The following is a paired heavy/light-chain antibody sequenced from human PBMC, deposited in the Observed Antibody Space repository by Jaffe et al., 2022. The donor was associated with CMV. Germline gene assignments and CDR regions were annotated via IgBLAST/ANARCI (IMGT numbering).Heavy chain of an antibody. CDR2: IIPSPRIT. CDR3: ARGESGYPMRGYFYAMDV. V-gene: IGHV1-69*01. Sequence: QVQLVQSGAEMRTPGSSVKVSCVTSGDTFSSYAINWVRQAPGQGLEWMGGIIPSPRITNYAQKFRGRVTTTADGSTNTVYLEVTNLGFEDTAIYYCARGESGYPMRGYFYAMDVWGQGTTVTVSS. CDR1: GDTFSSYA. D-gene: IGHD3-22*01. J-gene: IGHJ6*02.
Light chain of an antibody. V-gene: IGKV4-1*01. CDR1: QSILYSSNYKNY. CDR3: HQYYTTPPS. J-gene: IGKJ1*01. CDR2: WAS. Sequence: DIVVTQSPESLAVSLGERATINCKSSQSILYSSNYKNYLAWYQHKPGQPPKLLFYWASTRQSGVPDRFSGSGSGTDFTLTISSLQPEDVAVYYCHQYYTTPPSFGQGTRVEIK.